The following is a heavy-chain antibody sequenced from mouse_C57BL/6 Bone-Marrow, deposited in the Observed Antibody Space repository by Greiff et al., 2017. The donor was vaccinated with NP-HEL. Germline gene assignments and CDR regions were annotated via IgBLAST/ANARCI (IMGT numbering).Heavy chain of an antibody. CDR1: GYTFSTSW. Sequence: QVHVKQSGPELVKPGASVKISCKASGYTFSTSWMNWMKQRPGKGLEWIGRIYPGDGDTHYSGNFEGKASLTADKSSNSAYMQISSLTSEDSAVYFSARGESWGAFFDYWGQGTTLTVSS. V-gene: IGHV1-82*01. CDR2: IYPGDGDT. CDR3: ARGESWGAFFDY. J-gene: IGHJ2*01. D-gene: IGHD6-1*01.